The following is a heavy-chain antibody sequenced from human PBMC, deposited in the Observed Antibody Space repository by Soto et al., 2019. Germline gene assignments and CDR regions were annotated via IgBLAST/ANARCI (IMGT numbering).Heavy chain of an antibody. CDR2: ISAYNGNT. V-gene: IGHV1-18*04. D-gene: IGHD3-16*01. CDR3: AGGVEY. CDR1: GYTFTSYG. J-gene: IGHJ4*02. Sequence: QVPLVQSGAEVKKPGASVKVSCKASGYTFTSYGISWVRQAPGQGLEWMGWISAYNGNTKYSQKFQGRVTITRDTSASTAYMELSSLRSEDTAVYYCAGGVEYWGQGTLVTVSS.